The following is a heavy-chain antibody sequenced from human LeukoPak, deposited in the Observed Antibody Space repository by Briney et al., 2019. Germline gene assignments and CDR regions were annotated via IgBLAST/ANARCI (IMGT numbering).Heavy chain of an antibody. V-gene: IGHV5-51*01. CDR2: VYPGDSDT. CDR3: ARHRGGEGGYAGKGYFDY. J-gene: IGHJ4*02. CDR1: GYILTRNW. D-gene: IGHD3-16*01. Sequence: GESLKISCKVSGYILTRNWIGWVRQVPGKGLEWMGLVYPGDSDTRYSPSFQGQVTISADKSISTAYLQWSSLKASDTAMYYCARHRGGEGGYAGKGYFDYWGQGTLVTVSS.